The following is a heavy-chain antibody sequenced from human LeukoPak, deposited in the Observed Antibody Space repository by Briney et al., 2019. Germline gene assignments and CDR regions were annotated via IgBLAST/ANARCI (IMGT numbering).Heavy chain of an antibody. J-gene: IGHJ4*02. Sequence: GGSLRLSCAASGFTVSSSYMIWVRQAPGKGLEWISVIYSGGAIHYADSVKGRFNISRDNAKNTLYLQMNSLRTEDTAVYYCARGHSTGNPDPFDYWGQGTLVTVSS. V-gene: IGHV3-53*01. CDR2: IYSGGAI. CDR3: ARGHSTGNPDPFDY. CDR1: GFTVSSSY. D-gene: IGHD3-22*01.